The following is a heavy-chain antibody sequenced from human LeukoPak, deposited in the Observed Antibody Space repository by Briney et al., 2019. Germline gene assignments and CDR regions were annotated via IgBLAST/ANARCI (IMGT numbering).Heavy chain of an antibody. D-gene: IGHD1-7*01. CDR1: GGSISSYY. CDR2: IYTSGST. V-gene: IGHV4-4*07. Sequence: PSETLSLTCTVSGGSISSYYWSWIRQPAGKGLEWIGRIYTSGSTNYNPSLKSRVTMSVDTSKNQFSLKLSSVTAADTAVYYCARAPYNWNYAGYHYYYYMDVWGKGTTVTVSS. J-gene: IGHJ6*03. CDR3: ARAPYNWNYAGYHYYYYMDV.